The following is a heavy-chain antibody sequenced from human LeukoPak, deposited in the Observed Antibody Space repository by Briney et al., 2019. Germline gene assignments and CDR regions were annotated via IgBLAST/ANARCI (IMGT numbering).Heavy chain of an antibody. V-gene: IGHV4-34*09. Sequence: SETLSLTCAVYGGSFSGYYWSWIRQPPGKGLEWIGYIYYSGSTYYNPSLKSRVTISVDTSKNQFSLKLSSVTAADTAVYYCASTTNYCSSTSCHLPTNAEYFQHWGQGTLVTVSS. J-gene: IGHJ1*01. CDR3: ASTTNYCSSTSCHLPTNAEYFQH. D-gene: IGHD2-2*01. CDR2: IYYSGST. CDR1: GGSFSGYY.